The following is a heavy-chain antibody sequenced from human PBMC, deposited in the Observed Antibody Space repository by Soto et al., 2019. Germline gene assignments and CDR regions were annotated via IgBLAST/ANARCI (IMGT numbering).Heavy chain of an antibody. CDR3: ARDKWGSSSWYEYAERAYYYYGMDV. CDR2: ISSSGSTI. J-gene: IGHJ6*02. Sequence: PGGSLRLSCAASGFTFSSYEMNWVRQAPGEGLEWVSYISSSGSTIYYADSVKGRFTISRDNAKNSLYLQMNSLRAEDTAVYYCARDKWGSSSWYEYAERAYYYYGMDVWGQGTTVTVSS. D-gene: IGHD6-13*01. V-gene: IGHV3-48*03. CDR1: GFTFSSYE.